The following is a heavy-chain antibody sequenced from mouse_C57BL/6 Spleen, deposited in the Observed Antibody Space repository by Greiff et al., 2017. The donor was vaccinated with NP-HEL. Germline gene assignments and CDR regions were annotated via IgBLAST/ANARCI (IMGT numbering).Heavy chain of an antibody. CDR2: IWTGGGT. CDR3: ASSYSNYGWYFDV. CDR1: GFSLTSYA. Sequence: VKLMESGPGLVAPSQSLSITCTVSGFSLTSYAISWVRQPPGKGLEWLGVIWTGGGTTYNSALKSRLSISKDNSKSQVFLKMNSLQTDDTARYYCASSYSNYGWYFDVWGTGTTVTVSS. D-gene: IGHD2-5*01. J-gene: IGHJ1*03. V-gene: IGHV2-9-1*01.